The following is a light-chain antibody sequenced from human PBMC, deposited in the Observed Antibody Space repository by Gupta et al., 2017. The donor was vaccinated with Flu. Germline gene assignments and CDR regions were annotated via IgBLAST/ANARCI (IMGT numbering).Light chain of an antibody. Sequence: DIQMTQSPSSLSASVGDTVAITCRASLSVTKYLTWYQQQPGKAPKLLIYGISTLQTGVPARFSDSGSETEFVLTINNLQPEDFGTYFCQQSLRTPPTFGRGTMMDFK. CDR3: QQSLRTPPT. CDR2: GIS. CDR1: LSVTKY. J-gene: IGKJ4*01. V-gene: IGKV1-39*01.